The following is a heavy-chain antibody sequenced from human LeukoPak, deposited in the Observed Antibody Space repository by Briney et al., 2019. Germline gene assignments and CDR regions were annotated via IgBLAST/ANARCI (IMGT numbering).Heavy chain of an antibody. CDR2: ISTDGSNK. CDR1: GFTFTNYA. D-gene: IGHD5-12*01. Sequence: QSGRSLRLSCAASGFTFTNYAIHWVRRAPGKGLEWVAVISTDGSNKYYADSVKGRFTISRDNSRNTLYLQMNSLRAEDTGVYHCVRATSNVDIEASDAFDIWGQGTKVTVSS. V-gene: IGHV3-30-3*01. CDR3: VRATSNVDIEASDAFDI. J-gene: IGHJ3*02.